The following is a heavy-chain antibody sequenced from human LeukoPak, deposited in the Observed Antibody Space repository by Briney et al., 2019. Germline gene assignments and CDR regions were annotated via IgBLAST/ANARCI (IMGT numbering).Heavy chain of an antibody. Sequence: ASVTVTLTTSAYTFTNYDINWVRHAPGQGQERMGWMNPNSSNKGYDHTFQGRGLITTNTSITKAYMELRRLTPEDTATSYYSSGAPVAIYGPGCDEYFDYWGQGTVVAVSS. CDR1: AYTFTNYD. V-gene: IGHV1-8*01. CDR2: MNPNSSNK. CDR3: SSGAPVAIYGPGCDEYFDY. D-gene: IGHD3-3*01. J-gene: IGHJ4*02.